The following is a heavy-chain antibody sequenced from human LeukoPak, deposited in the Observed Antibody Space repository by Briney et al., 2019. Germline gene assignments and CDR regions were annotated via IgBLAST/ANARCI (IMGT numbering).Heavy chain of an antibody. CDR2: INPSGGST. D-gene: IGHD5-18*01. CDR1: GYTFTSYY. CDR3: ARVLRAGSYGIVDWFAP. J-gene: IGHJ5*02. Sequence: ASVKVSCKASGYTFTSYYMHWVRQAPGQGLEWMGIINPSGGSTSYTQKFQGRVTMTRDTSTSTVYMELSSLRSEDTAVYYCARVLRAGSYGIVDWFAPWGQGTLVTVSS. V-gene: IGHV1-46*01.